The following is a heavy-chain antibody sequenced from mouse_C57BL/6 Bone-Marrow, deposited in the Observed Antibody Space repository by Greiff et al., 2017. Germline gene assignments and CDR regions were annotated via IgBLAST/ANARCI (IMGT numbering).Heavy chain of an antibody. CDR3: ARGGAANSKVEY. CDR1: GYTFTSYW. Sequence: QVQLQQPGAELVKPGASVKLSCKASGYTFTSYWMHWVKQRPGQGLEWIGMIHPNIGSTNYNEKFKSKATVTVDKSSSTAYMQLSSLTSEDSAVYYCARGGAANSKVEYGGQGTAVTGS. D-gene: IGHD2-5*01. CDR2: IHPNIGST. V-gene: IGHV1-64*01. J-gene: IGHJ4*01.